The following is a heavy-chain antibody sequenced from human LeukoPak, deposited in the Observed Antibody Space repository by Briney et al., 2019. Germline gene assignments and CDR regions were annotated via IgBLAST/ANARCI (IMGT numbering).Heavy chain of an antibody. CDR3: ARGKSYGDYFDP. CDR2: ISRSRSTI. Sequence: GGSLRLSCAASGFTFSNYSMNWVRQAPGKGLEWVSYISRSRSTIYYADSVKGRFTISRDNAKNSLYLQMNSLRAEDTAVYYCARGKSYGDYFDPWGQGTLVTVSS. D-gene: IGHD4-17*01. J-gene: IGHJ4*02. CDR1: GFTFSNYS. V-gene: IGHV3-48*04.